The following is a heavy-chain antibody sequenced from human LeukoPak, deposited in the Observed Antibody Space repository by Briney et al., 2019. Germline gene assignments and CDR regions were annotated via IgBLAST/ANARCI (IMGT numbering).Heavy chain of an antibody. CDR3: ARGLYSLWFGEKNAFDI. D-gene: IGHD3-10*01. J-gene: IGHJ3*02. V-gene: IGHV7-4-1*02. CDR1: GYTFTSYI. CDR2: INTNTGNP. Sequence: AASVKVSCKASGYTFTSYIMNWVRQAPGQGLECMGWINTNTGNPTYAQGFTGRFVFSLDTSVSTAYLQISSLKAEDTAVYYCARGLYSLWFGEKNAFDIWGQGTMVTVSS.